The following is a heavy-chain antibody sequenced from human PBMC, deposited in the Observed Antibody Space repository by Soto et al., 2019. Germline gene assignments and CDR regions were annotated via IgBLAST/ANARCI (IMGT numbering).Heavy chain of an antibody. CDR1: GYTFTSYA. CDR3: ARERLHCSGGSCYYDY. J-gene: IGHJ4*02. Sequence: SVKVSCKASGYTFTSYAMHWVRQAPGQRLEWMGWINAGNGNTKYSQKFQGRVTITRDTSASTAYMELSSLRSEDTAVYYCARERLHCSGGSCYYDYWGQGTLVTVSS. D-gene: IGHD2-15*01. V-gene: IGHV1-3*01. CDR2: INAGNGNT.